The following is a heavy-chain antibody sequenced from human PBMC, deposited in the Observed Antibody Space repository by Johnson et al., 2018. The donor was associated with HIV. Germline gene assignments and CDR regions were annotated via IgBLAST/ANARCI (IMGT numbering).Heavy chain of an antibody. Sequence: VQLVESGGGVVRPGRSLRLSCAASGLTVSSNYMTWVRQAPGKGLEWVSVIYSGGSTYYADSVKGRFTISRDNSKNTLYLQMNSLRAEDTAVYYCARDGRDGYNYRWLWGAFDIWGQGTMVTVS. CDR1: GLTVSSNY. CDR2: IYSGGST. V-gene: IGHV3-66*01. J-gene: IGHJ3*02. CDR3: ARDGRDGYNYRWLWGAFDI. D-gene: IGHD5-24*01.